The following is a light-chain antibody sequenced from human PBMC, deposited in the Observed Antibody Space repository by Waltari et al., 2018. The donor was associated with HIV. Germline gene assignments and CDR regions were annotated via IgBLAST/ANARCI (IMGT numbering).Light chain of an antibody. CDR3: STWQDGLNGVL. CDR2: NDE. J-gene: IGLJ2*01. V-gene: IGLV1-44*01. CDR1: SPHIGDNT. Sequence: QSVLTQPPSASGTFGQRVAIACSGSSPHIGDNTVNWYQQVPGAAPKLLIYNDEPRPSRVPDRFSGSKSGTSASLAINGLQSEDEGTYYCSTWQDGLNGVLFGGGTELAVL.